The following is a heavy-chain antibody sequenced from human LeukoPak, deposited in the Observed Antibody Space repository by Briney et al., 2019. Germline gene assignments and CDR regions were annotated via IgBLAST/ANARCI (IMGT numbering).Heavy chain of an antibody. V-gene: IGHV4-34*01. Sequence: SGGSLRLSCAASGFTFSSHGMSWVRQPPGRGLEWIGEINHSGSTNYNPSLKSRVTISVDTSKNQFSLKLSSVTAADTAVYYCARGGSYVWGSYRLKSWFDPWGQGTLVTVSS. D-gene: IGHD3-16*02. CDR3: ARGGSYVWGSYRLKSWFDP. CDR1: GFTFSSHG. CDR2: INHSGST. J-gene: IGHJ5*02.